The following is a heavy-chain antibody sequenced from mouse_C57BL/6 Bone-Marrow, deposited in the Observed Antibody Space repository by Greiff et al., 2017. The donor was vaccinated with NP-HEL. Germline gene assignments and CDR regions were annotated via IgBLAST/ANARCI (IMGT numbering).Heavy chain of an antibody. CDR2: IYPGNSDT. Sequence: EVQLQQSGTVLARPGASVKMSCKTSGYTFTSYWMHWVKQRPGQGLEWIGAIYPGNSDTSYNQKFKGKAKLTAVTSASTAYMELSSLTNEDSAVYYCTRTHYYGSSYVFAYWGQGTLVTVSA. V-gene: IGHV1-5*01. CDR1: GYTFTSYW. D-gene: IGHD1-1*01. J-gene: IGHJ3*01. CDR3: TRTHYYGSSYVFAY.